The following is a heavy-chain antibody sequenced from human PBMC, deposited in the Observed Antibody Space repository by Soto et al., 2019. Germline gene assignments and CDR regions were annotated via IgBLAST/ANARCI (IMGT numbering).Heavy chain of an antibody. CDR2: ISGSGGST. J-gene: IGHJ4*02. CDR3: AKVHLWTHRGSGYFDY. V-gene: IGHV3-23*01. CDR1: GFTFSSYA. D-gene: IGHD1-1*01. Sequence: PGGSLRLSCAASGFTFSSYAMSWVRQAPGKGLEWVSAISGSGGSTYYADSVKGRFTISRDNSKNTLYLQMNSLRAEDTAVYYCAKVHLWTHRGSGYFDYWGQGTLVTVSS.